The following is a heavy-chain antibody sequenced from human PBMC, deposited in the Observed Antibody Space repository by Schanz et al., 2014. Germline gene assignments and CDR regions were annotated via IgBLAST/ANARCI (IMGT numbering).Heavy chain of an antibody. J-gene: IGHJ4*02. CDR3: ARELPSYFDFGNGSQNAFDY. V-gene: IGHV3-30*16. Sequence: QVQLVESGGGVVQPGRSLRLSCAASGFTFRSHAMHWVRQAPGKGLEWGAVISHDGSKKYYADSVKGRFTISRDNSRNTLYLQMNSLRAEDTAVYYCARELPSYFDFGNGSQNAFDYWGQGTMVTVSS. CDR1: GFTFRSHA. D-gene: IGHD3-3*01. CDR2: ISHDGSKK.